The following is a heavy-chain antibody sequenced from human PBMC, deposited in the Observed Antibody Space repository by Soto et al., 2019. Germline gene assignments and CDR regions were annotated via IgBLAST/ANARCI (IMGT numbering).Heavy chain of an antibody. D-gene: IGHD6-6*01. Sequence: GGSLRLSCAASGFTFSSYAMSWVRQAPGKGLEWVSAISGSGGSTYYADSVKGRFTISRDNSKNRLYLQMNSLRAEDTAVYYCAKRVSHSSSPIDYWGQGTLVTVSS. CDR3: AKRVSHSSSPIDY. CDR1: GFTFSSYA. V-gene: IGHV3-23*01. J-gene: IGHJ4*02. CDR2: ISGSGGST.